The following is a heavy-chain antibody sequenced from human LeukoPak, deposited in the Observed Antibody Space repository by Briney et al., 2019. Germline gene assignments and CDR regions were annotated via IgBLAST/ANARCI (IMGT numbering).Heavy chain of an antibody. V-gene: IGHV3-21*01. CDR1: GFPFSSYN. Sequence: GGSLRLSCAASGFPFSSYNMSWVRQAPEKGLEWVSFISSSSTYIYYADSVKGRFTISRDNAENSLYLQMNSLRAEDTAVYYCARAEMMYSSGWLYYFDYWGQGALVTVSS. D-gene: IGHD6-19*01. J-gene: IGHJ4*02. CDR3: ARAEMMYSSGWLYYFDY. CDR2: ISSSSTYI.